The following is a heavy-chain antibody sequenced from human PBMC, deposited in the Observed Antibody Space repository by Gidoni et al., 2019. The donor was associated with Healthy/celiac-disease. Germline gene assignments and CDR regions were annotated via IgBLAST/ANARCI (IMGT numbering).Heavy chain of an antibody. D-gene: IGHD3-10*01. J-gene: IGHJ6*02. Sequence: QVQLVQSGAEVKKPGSSVKVSCKASEGTFSSYAISWVRPAPGQGRAWMGGIIPIFGTANYAQKFQGRVTITADESTSTAYMELSSLRSEDTAVYYCASGAERYYGSGTHYYGMDVWGQGTTVTVSS. V-gene: IGHV1-69*01. CDR2: IIPIFGTA. CDR1: EGTFSSYA. CDR3: ASGAERYYGSGTHYYGMDV.